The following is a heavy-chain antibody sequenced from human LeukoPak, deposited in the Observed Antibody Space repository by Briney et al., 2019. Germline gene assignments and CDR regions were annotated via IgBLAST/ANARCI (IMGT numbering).Heavy chain of an antibody. CDR3: AKDNYYGSGSPDY. V-gene: IGHV3-23*01. D-gene: IGHD3-10*01. CDR2: ISDSGIGT. CDR1: GFTFSSYA. J-gene: IGHJ4*02. Sequence: GGSLRLSCATSGFTFSSYAMNWVRQAPGRGLEWVSVISDSGIGTYYTDSVKGRFTISRDNSKNTLYLQMNSLRAEDTAVYYCAKDNYYGSGSPDYWGQGTLVTVSS.